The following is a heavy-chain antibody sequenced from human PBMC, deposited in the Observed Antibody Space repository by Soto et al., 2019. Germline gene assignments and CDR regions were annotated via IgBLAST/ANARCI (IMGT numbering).Heavy chain of an antibody. V-gene: IGHV3-23*01. CDR3: AKDLRRWAAGAEGDAFDI. CDR1: GFTFSSYA. CDR2: ISGSGGST. J-gene: IGHJ3*02. D-gene: IGHD6-13*01. Sequence: GGSLRLSCAASGFTFSSYAMSWVRQAPGKGLEWVSAISGSGGSTYYADSVKGRFTISRDNSKNTLYLQMNSLRAEDTAVYYCAKDLRRWAAGAEGDAFDIWGQGTMVTVSS.